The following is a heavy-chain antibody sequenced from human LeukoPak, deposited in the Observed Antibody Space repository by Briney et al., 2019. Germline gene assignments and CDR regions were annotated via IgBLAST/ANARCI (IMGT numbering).Heavy chain of an antibody. D-gene: IGHD2-15*01. Sequence: GGSLRLSCTASGFTFGDYAMSWFRQAPGKGLELVGFIRCKLYGGTTENAASVKGRFTISRDDSKSIAYLQMNSLRAEDAAVYYCAKAPLGRCTGVICYYFDYWGQGTLVTVSS. CDR1: GFTFGDYA. CDR2: IRCKLYGGTT. J-gene: IGHJ4*02. CDR3: AKAPLGRCTGVICYYFDY. V-gene: IGHV3-49*03.